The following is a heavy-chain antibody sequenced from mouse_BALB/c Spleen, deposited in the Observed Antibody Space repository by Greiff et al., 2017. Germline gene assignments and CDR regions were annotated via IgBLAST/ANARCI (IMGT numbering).Heavy chain of an antibody. J-gene: IGHJ1*01. D-gene: IGHD1-1*01. CDR1: GYSFTSYW. CDR3: ARSTTVVAKHFDV. CDR2: IDPSDSET. Sequence: VQLQESGPQLVRPGASVKISCKASGYSFTSYWMHWVKQRPGQGLEWIGMIDPSDSETRLNQKFKDKATLTVDKSSSTAYMQLSSPTSEDSAVYYCARSTTVVAKHFDVWGAGTTVTVSS. V-gene: IGHV1-74*04.